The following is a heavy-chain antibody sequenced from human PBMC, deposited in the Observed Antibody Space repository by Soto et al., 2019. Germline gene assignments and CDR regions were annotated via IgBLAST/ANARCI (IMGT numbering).Heavy chain of an antibody. J-gene: IGHJ4*02. D-gene: IGHD3-22*01. CDR1: GFTFSSYA. Sequence: GGSLRLSCAASGFTFSSYAISWVRQAPGKGLEWVSAISGSGGSTYYADTVKGRFTISRDNSKNTLYLQMNSLRAEDTAVYYCAKDRARRYYDSSGYYLFDYWGQGTLVTVSS. V-gene: IGHV3-23*01. CDR3: AKDRARRYYDSSGYYLFDY. CDR2: ISGSGGST.